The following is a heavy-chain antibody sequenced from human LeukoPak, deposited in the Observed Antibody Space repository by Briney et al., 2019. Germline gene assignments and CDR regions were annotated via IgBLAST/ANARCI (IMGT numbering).Heavy chain of an antibody. CDR3: ARDVNCSGGSCSSY. CDR1: GYTFTGYY. J-gene: IGHJ4*02. Sequence: ASVKVSCKASGYTFTGYYTHWVRQAPGQGLEWMGWINPNSGGTNYAQKFQGRVTMTRDTSISTAYMELSRLRSDDTAVYYCARDVNCSGGSCSSYWGQGTLVTVSS. CDR2: INPNSGGT. V-gene: IGHV1-2*02. D-gene: IGHD2-15*01.